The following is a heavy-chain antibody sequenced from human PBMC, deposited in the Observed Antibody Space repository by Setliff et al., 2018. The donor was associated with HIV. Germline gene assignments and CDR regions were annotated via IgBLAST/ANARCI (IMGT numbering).Heavy chain of an antibody. V-gene: IGHV1-18*01. D-gene: IGHD2-21*01. J-gene: IGHJ5*02. CDR1: GDTITNCG. Sequence: ASVKVSCKASGDTITNCGLSWARQTPGQGLEWMGWISPHSGNSDCAEKFQDRVTMTVDTATNTAYMEMKSLRSDDTAVYYCATEGVLADLLFPLYVHDFYDHWGQGTLVTVSS. CDR2: ISPHSGNS. CDR3: ATEGVLADLLFPLYVHDFYDH.